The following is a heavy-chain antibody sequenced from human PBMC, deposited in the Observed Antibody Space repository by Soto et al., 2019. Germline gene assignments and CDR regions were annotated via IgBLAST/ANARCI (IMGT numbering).Heavy chain of an antibody. CDR3: ATVSWDDNGDSGAFDI. Sequence: ASVKVSCKASGYTFTVYYMHWVRQAPGQGLEWMGWISAYNGNTNYAQKLQGRVTMTTDTSTSTAYMELRSLRSDDTAVYYCATVSWDDNGDSGAFDIWGQGTMVTVSS. D-gene: IGHD2-8*01. CDR2: ISAYNGNT. CDR1: GYTFTVYY. J-gene: IGHJ3*02. V-gene: IGHV1-18*04.